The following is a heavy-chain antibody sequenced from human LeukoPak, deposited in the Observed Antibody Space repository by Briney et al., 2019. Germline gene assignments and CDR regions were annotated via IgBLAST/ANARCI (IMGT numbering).Heavy chain of an antibody. CDR1: GGSISSSSYY. CDR3: ARHAIVVAGTSWHYFDY. CDR2: IYYSGST. J-gene: IGHJ4*02. D-gene: IGHD6-19*01. V-gene: IGHV4-39*01. Sequence: KTSETLSLTCTVSGGSISSSSYYWGWIRQPPGKGLEWIGSIYYSGSTYYNPSLKSRVTISVDTSKNQFSLKLSSVTAADTAVYYCARHAIVVAGTSWHYFDYWGQGTLVTVSS.